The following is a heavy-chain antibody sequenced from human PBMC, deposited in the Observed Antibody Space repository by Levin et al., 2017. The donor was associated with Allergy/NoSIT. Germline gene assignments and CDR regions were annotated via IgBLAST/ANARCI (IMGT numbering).Heavy chain of an antibody. Sequence: GGSLRLSCSASGFTFSSYAMHWVRQAPGKGLEYVSAISSNGGSTYYADSVKGRFTISRDNSKNTLYLQMSSLRAEDTAVYYCVKDRSFTYSSGWPSGYWGQGTLVTVSS. CDR1: GFTFSSYA. D-gene: IGHD6-19*01. V-gene: IGHV3-64D*06. CDR3: VKDRSFTYSSGWPSGY. CDR2: ISSNGGST. J-gene: IGHJ4*02.